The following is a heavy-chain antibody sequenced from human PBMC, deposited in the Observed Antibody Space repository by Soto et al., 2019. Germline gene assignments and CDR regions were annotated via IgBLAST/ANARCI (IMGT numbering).Heavy chain of an antibody. CDR1: GFTFRNYW. D-gene: IGHD3-10*01. J-gene: IGHJ4*02. V-gene: IGHV3-7*01. CDR2: IKQDGSEK. CDR3: VGVGDRGGMGFDN. Sequence: GGSLRLSCAASGFTFRNYWMSWVRQAPGKGLEWVANIKQDGSEKYYVDSVKGRLTISRDNAENSLFLQMNSLRDEDTAVYYCVGVGDRGGMGFDNGGRGAGLTISS.